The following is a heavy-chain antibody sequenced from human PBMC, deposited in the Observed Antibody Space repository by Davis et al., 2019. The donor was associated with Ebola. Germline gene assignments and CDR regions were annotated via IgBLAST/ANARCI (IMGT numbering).Heavy chain of an antibody. CDR1: GFTFSSYW. J-gene: IGHJ4*02. CDR2: INSAGSST. CDR3: AKGRTIPLALDF. Sequence: PGGSLRLSCAASGFTFSSYWMHWVRQAPGKGLVWVSRINSAGSSTSYADSVKGRFTISRDNAKNSLYLQMNSLRGEDTAFYYCAKGRTIPLALDFWGRGTLVTVSS. D-gene: IGHD2-2*02. V-gene: IGHV3-74*01.